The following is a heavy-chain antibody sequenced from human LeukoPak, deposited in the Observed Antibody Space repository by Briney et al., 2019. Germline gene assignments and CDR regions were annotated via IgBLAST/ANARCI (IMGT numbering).Heavy chain of an antibody. Sequence: LRLSXAASGFTFXSYWMHWVRQAPGKGLMWVSRINSDGTSTSYADSVKGRFTISRDNAKNTLYLQMNSLRAEDTAVYYCSLGQAHGMDVWGQGTTVTVSS. CDR2: INSDGTST. CDR1: GFTFXSYW. D-gene: IGHD3-16*01. CDR3: SLGQAHGMDV. J-gene: IGHJ6*02. V-gene: IGHV3-74*01.